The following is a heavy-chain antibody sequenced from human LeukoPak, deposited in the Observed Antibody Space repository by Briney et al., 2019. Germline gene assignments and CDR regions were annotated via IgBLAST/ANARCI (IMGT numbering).Heavy chain of an antibody. D-gene: IGHD3-3*01. CDR3: ARAADDFWSGYYS. J-gene: IGHJ4*02. V-gene: IGHV4-59*12. CDR1: GGSISSYY. Sequence: SETLSLTCTVSGGSISSYYWSWIRQPPGKGLEWIGYIYYSGSTNYNPSLRSRVTISVDTSKNQFSLKLSSVTAADTAVYYCARAADDFWSGYYSWGQGTLVTVSS. CDR2: IYYSGST.